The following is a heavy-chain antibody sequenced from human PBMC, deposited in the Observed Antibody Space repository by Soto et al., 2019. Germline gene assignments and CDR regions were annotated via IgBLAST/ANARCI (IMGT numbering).Heavy chain of an antibody. CDR2: FDPEDGET. Sequence: ASVKVSCKVSGYTLTELSMHWVRQAPGKVLEWMGGFDPEDGETIYAQKFQGRVTMTEDTSTDTAYMQMSSLRSEDTAVYYCATLMPYRGSYGPVYFEYWGQGTMLTVSS. V-gene: IGHV1-24*01. CDR1: GYTLTELS. CDR3: ATLMPYRGSYGPVYFEY. D-gene: IGHD1-26*01. J-gene: IGHJ4*02.